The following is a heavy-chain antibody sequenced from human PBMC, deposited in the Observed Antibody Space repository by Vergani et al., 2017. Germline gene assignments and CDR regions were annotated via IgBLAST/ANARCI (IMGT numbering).Heavy chain of an antibody. CDR2: IYHSGST. CDR1: GGSLSSSNW. J-gene: IGHJ6*02. CDR3: ARFLTGTTIYYYYGMDV. D-gene: IGHD1-20*01. Sequence: QVQLQESGPGLVKPSGTLSLTCAVSGGSLSSSNWWSWVRQPPGKGLEWIGEIYHSGSTNYNPSLKSRVTISVDNSKNQFSLKLSSVTAADTAVYYCARFLTGTTIYYYYGMDVWGQGTTVTVSS. V-gene: IGHV4-4*02.